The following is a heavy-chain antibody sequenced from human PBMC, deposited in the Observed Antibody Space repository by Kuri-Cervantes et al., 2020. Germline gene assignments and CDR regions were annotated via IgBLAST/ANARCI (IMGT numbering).Heavy chain of an antibody. Sequence: GGSLRLSCAASGFTFSSYGMRWVRQAPGKGLEWVANIKQDGSQNFYGDSVEGRFAISRDNARNALYLDMNGLRAEDTAVYYCARQLFDSSGYRPLDWWGQGTLVTDSS. V-gene: IGHV3-7*01. CDR3: ARQLFDSSGYRPLDW. D-gene: IGHD3-22*01. CDR1: GFTFSSYG. CDR2: IKQDGSQN. J-gene: IGHJ4*02.